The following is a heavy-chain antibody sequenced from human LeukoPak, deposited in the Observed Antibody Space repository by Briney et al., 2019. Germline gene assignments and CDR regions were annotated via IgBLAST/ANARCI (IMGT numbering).Heavy chain of an antibody. Sequence: GASVKVSCKASGYSFTSYAMHWVRQAPGQRLEWMGWINAGNGNTKYSQKFRGRVTITRDTSASTAYMELSSLRSEDTAVYYCARTTAMVTIFDYWGQGTLVTVSS. J-gene: IGHJ4*02. D-gene: IGHD5-18*01. CDR2: INAGNGNT. CDR3: ARTTAMVTIFDY. V-gene: IGHV1-3*01. CDR1: GYSFTSYA.